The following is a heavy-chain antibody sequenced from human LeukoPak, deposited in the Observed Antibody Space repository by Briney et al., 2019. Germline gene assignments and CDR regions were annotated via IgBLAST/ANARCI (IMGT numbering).Heavy chain of an antibody. D-gene: IGHD5-18*01. CDR2: ISANSGAT. CDR3: SKAADTNYYRYGDY. Sequence: TGGSLRLSCAASGFTFSSYPMSWVRQAPGRGLEWVSVISANSGATYYADSVKGRFTISRDNAKNTLYLQMNNLRGEDKALYYCSKAADTNYYRYGDYWGQGTLVTVSS. CDR1: GFTFSSYP. J-gene: IGHJ4*02. V-gene: IGHV3-23*01.